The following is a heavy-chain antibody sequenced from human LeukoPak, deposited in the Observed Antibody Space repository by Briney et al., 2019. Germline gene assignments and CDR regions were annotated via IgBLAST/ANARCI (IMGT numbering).Heavy chain of an antibody. CDR3: ARGYSSSWGEYYYYGMHV. J-gene: IGHJ6*04. D-gene: IGHD6-13*01. Sequence: SETLSLTCAVSGYSISSGYYWGWIRQPPGKGLEWIGSIYHSGSTYYNPSLKSRVTISVDTSKNQFSLKLSSVTAADTAVYYWARGYSSSWGEYYYYGMHVWGKGTTVTVSS. CDR2: IYHSGST. CDR1: GYSISSGYY. V-gene: IGHV4-38-2*01.